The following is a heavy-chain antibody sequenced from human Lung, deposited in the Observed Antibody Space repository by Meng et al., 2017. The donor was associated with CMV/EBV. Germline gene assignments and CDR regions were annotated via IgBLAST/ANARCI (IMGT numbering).Heavy chain of an antibody. D-gene: IGHD3-9*01. V-gene: IGHV3-30*02. CDR3: ARSERYFDWLPFDY. CDR1: GFTFSSYG. CDR2: IRYDGSNK. Sequence: SXAASGFTFSSYGMHWVRQAPGKGLEWVAFIRYDGSNKYYADSVKGRFTISRDNSKNTLYLQMNSLRAEDTAVYYCARSERYFDWLPFDYWGQGTXVPVAS. J-gene: IGHJ4*02.